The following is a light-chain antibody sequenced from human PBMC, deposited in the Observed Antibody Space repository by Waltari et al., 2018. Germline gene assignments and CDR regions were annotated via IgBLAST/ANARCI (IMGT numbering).Light chain of an antibody. Sequence: QSALTQPASVSGSPGQSITISCTGTSSDIGAFNYVSWYQQHPAKAPKLLVYDVNKWPAGASTRFSGSKSGNTASLTISGLQADDEADYYCNSLTTDSTSFYVFGSGTKVTVL. V-gene: IGLV2-14*03. CDR1: SSDIGAFNY. CDR3: NSLTTDSTSFYV. CDR2: DVN. J-gene: IGLJ1*01.